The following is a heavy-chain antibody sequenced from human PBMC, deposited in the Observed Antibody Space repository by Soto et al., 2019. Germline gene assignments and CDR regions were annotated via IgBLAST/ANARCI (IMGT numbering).Heavy chain of an antibody. CDR1: GGSISSSSYY. Sequence: SETLSLTCTVSGGSISSSSYYWGWIRQPPGKGLEWIGSIYYSGSTYYNPSLKSRVTISVDTSKNQFSLKLSSVTAADTAVYYCARHAAARPRAEYFQHWGQGTLVTVSS. D-gene: IGHD6-6*01. CDR2: IYYSGST. CDR3: ARHAAARPRAEYFQH. V-gene: IGHV4-39*01. J-gene: IGHJ1*01.